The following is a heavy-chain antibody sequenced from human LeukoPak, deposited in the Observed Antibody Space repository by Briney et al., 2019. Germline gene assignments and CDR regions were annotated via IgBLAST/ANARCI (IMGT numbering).Heavy chain of an antibody. J-gene: IGHJ6*02. Sequence: GASVKVSCKASGYTFTSYGISWVRQAPGQGLEWMGWISAYNGNTNYAQKLQGRVTMTTDTSTSTAYMELRSLRSDDTAVYYCARDESYCSSTSCPASYYYYYGMDVWGQGTTVTVSS. D-gene: IGHD2-2*01. CDR1: GYTFTSYG. V-gene: IGHV1-18*01. CDR2: ISAYNGNT. CDR3: ARDESYCSSTSCPASYYYYYGMDV.